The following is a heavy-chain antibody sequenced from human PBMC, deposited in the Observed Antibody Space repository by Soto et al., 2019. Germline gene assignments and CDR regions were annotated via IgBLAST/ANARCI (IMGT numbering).Heavy chain of an antibody. CDR2: ISYDGSDK. Sequence: QVQLVESGGGVVQPGRSLRLSCAASGFPFTSYGMHWVREGPDKGLEWVAIISYDGSDKYYADSVKGRFIISRDNSKNTLHLQMNSLRPEDTALYYCVGGQYYFDYRGQGTLVIVSS. V-gene: IGHV3-30*03. D-gene: IGHD3-10*01. J-gene: IGHJ4*02. CDR3: VGGQYYFDY. CDR1: GFPFTSYG.